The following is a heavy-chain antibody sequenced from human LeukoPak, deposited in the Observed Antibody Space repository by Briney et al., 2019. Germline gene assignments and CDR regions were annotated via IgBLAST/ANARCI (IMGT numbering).Heavy chain of an antibody. CDR2: IRYDGSNS. CDR1: RFTFSSYG. D-gene: IGHD1-1*01. CDR3: ARDLNGRFDI. J-gene: IGHJ5*02. Sequence: TGGSLRLSCVGSRFTFSSYGMHWVRQAPGEGLEWVAFIRYDGSNSYYIDSVKGRFTISRDNSKNTLYLQMNSLRAEDTAVYYCARDLNGRFDIWGQGTLVTVSS. V-gene: IGHV3-30*02.